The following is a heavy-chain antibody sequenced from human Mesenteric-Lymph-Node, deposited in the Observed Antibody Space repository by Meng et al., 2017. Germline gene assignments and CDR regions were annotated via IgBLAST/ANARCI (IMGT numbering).Heavy chain of an antibody. CDR1: GDSFSTYA. CDR3: ARGGPGSFGYYSDY. Sequence: QVRLVLSGAEVRKTGSSVKSSCKVSGDSFSTYAISWVRQATGQGLEWMGGILPVSGTTNYAQRFQGRVTITPDESTGTVYMELSSLTSEDTAVYFCARGGPGSFGYYSDYWGPGTLVTVSS. J-gene: IGHJ4*02. D-gene: IGHD3-22*01. CDR2: ILPVSGTT. V-gene: IGHV1-69*05.